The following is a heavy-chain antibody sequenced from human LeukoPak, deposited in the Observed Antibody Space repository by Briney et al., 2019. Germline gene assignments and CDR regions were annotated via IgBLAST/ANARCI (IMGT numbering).Heavy chain of an antibody. V-gene: IGHV4-34*01. CDR1: GGSFSGYY. D-gene: IGHD5-18*01. CDR2: INHSGSS. Sequence: PSETLSLTCAVYGGSFSGYYWSWIRQPPGKGLEWIGEINHSGSSNYNPSLKSRVTISVDTSKNQFSLKLSSVTAADTAVYYCATGYPFRNGMDVWGQGTTVTVSS. J-gene: IGHJ6*02. CDR3: ATGYPFRNGMDV.